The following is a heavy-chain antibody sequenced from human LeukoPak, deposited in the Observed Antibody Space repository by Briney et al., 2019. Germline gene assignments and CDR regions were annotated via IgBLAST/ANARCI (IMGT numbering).Heavy chain of an antibody. D-gene: IGHD3-22*01. CDR3: ARLQFLSGGYYAFDS. Sequence: PSETLSLTCSISGYSISSGYFWGWIRQPPGKGLEWIGNIHHDGITYYNPSLKSRVTISADTSKNEISLKLSTVTAADTAVYYCARLQFLSGGYYAFDSWGQGSLVTVSS. J-gene: IGHJ4*02. CDR2: IHHDGIT. V-gene: IGHV4-38-2*02. CDR1: GYSISSGYF.